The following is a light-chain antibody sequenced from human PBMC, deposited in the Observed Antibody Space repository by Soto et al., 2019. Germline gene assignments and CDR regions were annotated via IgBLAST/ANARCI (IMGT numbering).Light chain of an antibody. CDR1: SSNIGNNY. CDR2: DNN. CDR3: GTWDSRLSAVV. V-gene: IGLV1-51*01. Sequence: QSVLTQPPSVSAAPGQKVTISCSGSSSNIGNNYVSWYQQLPGTAPKRLIYDNNKRPSGIPDRFSGSKSGTSATLCITGLQTGDEGDYYCGTWDSRLSAVVFGGGTKLTVL. J-gene: IGLJ2*01.